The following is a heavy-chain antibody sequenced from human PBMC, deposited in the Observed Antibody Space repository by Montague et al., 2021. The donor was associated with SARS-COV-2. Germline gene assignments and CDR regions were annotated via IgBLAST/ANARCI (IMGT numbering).Heavy chain of an antibody. CDR1: GASISSSENS. CDR2: IFYSGTT. V-gene: IGHV4-39*02. J-gene: IGHJ4*02. D-gene: IGHD3-16*02. CDR3: ARDVTFGGVVVQFDY. Sequence: SETLSLTCTVSGASISSSENSWGWIRQSPGKGLEWFGSIFYSGTTYFNPSLRSRIAISVDTSKNQFSLKLTSVTAADTAVYYCARDVTFGGVVVQFDYWGQGHLVSVSS.